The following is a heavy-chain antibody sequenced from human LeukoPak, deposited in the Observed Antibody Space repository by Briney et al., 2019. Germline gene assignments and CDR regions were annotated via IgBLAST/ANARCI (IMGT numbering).Heavy chain of an antibody. CDR3: ARDWGSAYSSYYFDY. J-gene: IGHJ4*02. Sequence: GGSLRLSFASSGFTFITYSMNWVRQAPGKGLEWVSYISSSSSTIYYADSVKVRFTISRDNAKNSLYLQMNSLRAEDTTVYFCARDWGSAYSSYYFDYWAREPWSPSPQ. CDR1: GFTFITYS. D-gene: IGHD3-22*01. V-gene: IGHV3-48*04. CDR2: ISSSSSTI.